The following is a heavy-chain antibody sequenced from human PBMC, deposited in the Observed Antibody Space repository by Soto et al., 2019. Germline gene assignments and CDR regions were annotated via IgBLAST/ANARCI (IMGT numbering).Heavy chain of an antibody. CDR1: GGSVSSGSYY. CDR3: ARVSWSGALDP. Sequence: SETLSLTCTVSGGSVSSGSYYWSWIRQPPGKGLEWIGYIYYSGSTNYNPSLKSRVTISVDTSKNQFSLKLSSVTAADTAVYYCARVSWSGALDPWGQGTLVTVSS. D-gene: IGHD3-3*01. J-gene: IGHJ5*02. V-gene: IGHV4-61*01. CDR2: IYYSGST.